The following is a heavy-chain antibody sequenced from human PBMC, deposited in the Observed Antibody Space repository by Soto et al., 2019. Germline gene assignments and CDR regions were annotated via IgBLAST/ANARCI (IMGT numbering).Heavy chain of an antibody. CDR2: ISGSGGST. J-gene: IGHJ4*02. D-gene: IGHD2-21*02. CDR1: GFTFSSYA. Sequence: EVQLLESGGGLAQPGGSLRLSCAASGFTFSSYAMSWVRQAPGKGLEWVSAISGSGGSTYYADSVKGRFTISRDNSKNTLYLQMNSLRAEDTAVYYCAKDKVVVTASYYFDYWGQGTLVTVSS. CDR3: AKDKVVVTASYYFDY. V-gene: IGHV3-23*01.